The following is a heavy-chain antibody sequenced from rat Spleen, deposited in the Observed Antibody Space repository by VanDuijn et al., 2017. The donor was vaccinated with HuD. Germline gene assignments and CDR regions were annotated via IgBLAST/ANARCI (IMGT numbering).Heavy chain of an antibody. Sequence: EVQLVESGGGLVQPGRSLKLSCAAAGFISSDHYMAWVRQAPTKGPEWVATINYDGSSTFYRDSVRARFTISRDNAKNTIYLQMDSLKSEDTSTYYCARHGRGKTKYLYVMDAWGQGVSVTVSS. V-gene: IGHV5-29*01. CDR1: GFISSDHY. J-gene: IGHJ4*01. CDR3: ARHGRGKTKYLYVMDA. CDR2: INYDGSST. D-gene: IGHD1-2*01.